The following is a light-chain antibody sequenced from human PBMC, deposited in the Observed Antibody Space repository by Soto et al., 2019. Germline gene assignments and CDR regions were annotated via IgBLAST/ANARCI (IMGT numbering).Light chain of an antibody. J-gene: IGLJ3*02. Sequence: QSVLTQPSSASGSPGQRVTISCSGSSSNIGNNFVKWYQQFPGTAPKLLIYSNNQRPSGVPDRSSGSKSGTSASLAISGLQSEDEADYYCQSYDSSLSGWVFGGGTKLTVL. CDR1: SSNIGNNF. V-gene: IGLV1-44*01. CDR2: SNN. CDR3: QSYDSSLSGWV.